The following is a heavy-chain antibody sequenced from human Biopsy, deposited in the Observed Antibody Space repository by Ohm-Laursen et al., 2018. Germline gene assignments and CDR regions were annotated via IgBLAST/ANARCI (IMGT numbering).Heavy chain of an antibody. D-gene: IGHD3-16*01. CDR1: SGSISSYH. V-gene: IGHV4-59*01. Sequence: SETLSLTCTVSSGSISSYHWTWIRQSPGKGLEWIGYIYYTGSTNYNPSVKSRVTISVDTSKNQFSLKLSSVTAADTAVYFCARDSRGGHLNTTLITGKNLDSWGQGILVTVSS. CDR3: ARDSRGGHLNTTLITGKNLDS. J-gene: IGHJ4*02. CDR2: IYYTGST.